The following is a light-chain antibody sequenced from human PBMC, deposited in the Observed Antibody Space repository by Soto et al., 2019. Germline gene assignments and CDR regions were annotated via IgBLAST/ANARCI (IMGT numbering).Light chain of an antibody. CDR2: AAS. J-gene: IGKJ3*01. CDR1: QNVRND. CDR3: QQRSNWRFT. V-gene: IGKV3-15*01. Sequence: EVVVTQSPATLSVSPGERATLSCRASQNVRNDLVWYQQKPGQAPRLLIYAASTRATGVPSRFSGSGSGTEFTLTIANLQSDDFAVYYCQQRSNWRFTFGPGTRVDIK.